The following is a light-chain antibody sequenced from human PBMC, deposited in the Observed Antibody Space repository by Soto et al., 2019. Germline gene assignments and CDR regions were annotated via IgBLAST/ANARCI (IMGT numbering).Light chain of an antibody. CDR1: QSVSSK. CDR3: QQHEDGTYP. CDR2: GAS. V-gene: IGKV3-15*01. Sequence: EIVMTQSPATLSVSPGERATLSCRASQSVSSKLAWYQQKPGQAPRVLIHGASTRATGIPARFSGSGSGAEFTLSISSLQSEEVAVYYCQQHEDGTYPFGQGP. J-gene: IGKJ2*01.